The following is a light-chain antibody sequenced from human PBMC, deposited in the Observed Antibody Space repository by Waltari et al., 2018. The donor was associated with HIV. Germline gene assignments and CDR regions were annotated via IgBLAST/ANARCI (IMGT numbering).Light chain of an antibody. Sequence: ELVMTQSPATLSVSPGERATLSRRASQSVSNNLAWYQQKPGQAPRLLIYGASTRATGIPARFSGSGSGTEFTLTISSLQSEDFAFYYCQQGNSFPSSTFGHGTRLEI. V-gene: IGKV3-15*01. J-gene: IGKJ5*01. CDR1: QSVSNN. CDR2: GAS. CDR3: QQGNSFPSST.